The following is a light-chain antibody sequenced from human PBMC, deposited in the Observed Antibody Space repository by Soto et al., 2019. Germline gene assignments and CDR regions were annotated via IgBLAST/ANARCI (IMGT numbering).Light chain of an antibody. J-gene: IGLJ1*01. V-gene: IGLV2-14*01. CDR1: SSDIGGYIY. Sequence: QSVLTQPASVSGSPGQSIAISCTGTSSDIGGYIYVSWYQQHPGKAPKLILYDVGTRPSGVSDRFSGSKSGNTASLTISGLQAEDEADYYCSSYTPGSTLFGTGTKLTVL. CDR2: DVG. CDR3: SSYTPGSTL.